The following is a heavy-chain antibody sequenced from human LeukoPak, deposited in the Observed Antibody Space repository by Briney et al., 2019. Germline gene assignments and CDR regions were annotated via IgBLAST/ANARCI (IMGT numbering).Heavy chain of an antibody. CDR1: GFSFNNYA. CDR3: AKGAYDYIEIAYFDY. CDR2: IIGSSGST. J-gene: IGHJ4*02. D-gene: IGHD5-12*01. V-gene: IGHV3-23*01. Sequence: GGSLRLSCVASGFSFNNYAMNWVRQAPGKGLEWVSLIIGSSGSTFYADSVKGRFTISRDESKNTLYLQMNSLRAEDTAVYYRAKGAYDYIEIAYFDYWGQGSLVTVSS.